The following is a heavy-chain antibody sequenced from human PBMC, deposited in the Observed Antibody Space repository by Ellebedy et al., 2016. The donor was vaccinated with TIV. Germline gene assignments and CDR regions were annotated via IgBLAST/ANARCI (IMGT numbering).Heavy chain of an antibody. CDR1: GYTFISYY. CDR2: INHSGDST. Sequence: ASVKVSCKASGYTFISYYMHWVRQAPGQGLEWMGIINHSGDSTRYAQKFQGRVTMTRDTSTSTVYMELSSLRSEDTAVYYCARRVGFDYWGQGTLVTVSS. J-gene: IGHJ4*02. CDR3: ARRVGFDY. V-gene: IGHV1-46*01.